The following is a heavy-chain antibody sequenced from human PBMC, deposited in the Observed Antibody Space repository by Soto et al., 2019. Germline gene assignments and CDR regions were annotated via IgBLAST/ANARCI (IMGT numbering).Heavy chain of an antibody. CDR2: VQYSGTT. CDR1: GGSMNRYN. Sequence: QVQLQESGPGLVRPSETLSLTCTVSGGSMNRYNWSWTRKTPGKGLEWIGYVQYSGTTSYNPSLQSRVAMSVATWNNQFSLRLTAMTAADTAIYYCARGPTYYDFLGAFDYWGRGTLVTVSS. V-gene: IGHV4-59*01. D-gene: IGHD3-3*01. CDR3: ARGPTYYDFLGAFDY. J-gene: IGHJ4*01.